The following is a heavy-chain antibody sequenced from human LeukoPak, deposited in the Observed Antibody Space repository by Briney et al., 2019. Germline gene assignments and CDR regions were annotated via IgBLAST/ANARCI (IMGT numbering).Heavy chain of an antibody. V-gene: IGHV1-8*01. CDR3: ASGDIVATNLDY. D-gene: IGHD5-12*01. CDR2: MNPNSGNT. Sequence: GASVKVSCKASGYTFTSYDINWVRQATGQGLEWMGWMNPNSGNTGYAQKFQGRVTMTRNTSISTAYMELSRLRSDDTAVYYCASGDIVATNLDYWGQGTLVTVSS. CDR1: GYTFTSYD. J-gene: IGHJ4*02.